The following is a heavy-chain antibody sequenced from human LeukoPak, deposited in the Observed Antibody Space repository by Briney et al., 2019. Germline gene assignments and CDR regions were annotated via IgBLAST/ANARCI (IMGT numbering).Heavy chain of an antibody. Sequence: GGSLRLSCAASGFTFSSYAMHWVRQAPGKGLEWVAFIRYDGRNKYYADSVKGRFTISRDNSKNTLYLQMNSLRAEDTSMYYCAKSGSRPFFDYWGQGTLVTVSS. CDR1: GFTFSSYA. J-gene: IGHJ4*02. V-gene: IGHV3-30*02. D-gene: IGHD1-26*01. CDR3: AKSGSRPFFDY. CDR2: IRYDGRNK.